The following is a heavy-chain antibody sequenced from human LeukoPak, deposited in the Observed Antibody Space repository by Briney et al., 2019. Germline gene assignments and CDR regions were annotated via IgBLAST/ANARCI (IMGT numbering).Heavy chain of an antibody. J-gene: IGHJ4*02. CDR2: IYTSGST. Sequence: PSETLSLTCTVSGGSISSYYWSWIRQPAGKGLEWIGRIYTSGSTNYNPSLKCRVTMSVDTSKNQFSLKLSSVTAADTAVYYCARVSSPSRDGYNYYFDYWGQGTLVTVSS. CDR3: ARVSSPSRDGYNYYFDY. V-gene: IGHV4-4*07. CDR1: GGSISSYY. D-gene: IGHD5-24*01.